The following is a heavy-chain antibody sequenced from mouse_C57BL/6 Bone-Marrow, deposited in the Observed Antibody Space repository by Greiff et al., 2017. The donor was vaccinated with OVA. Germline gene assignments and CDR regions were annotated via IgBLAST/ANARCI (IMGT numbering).Heavy chain of an antibody. CDR2: IDPETGGT. D-gene: IGHD1-1*01. J-gene: IGHJ4*01. CDR3: TRYYGSFYAMDY. CDR1: GYTFTDYE. V-gene: IGHV1-15*01. Sequence: VQLQQSGAELVRPGASVTLSCKASGYTFTDYEMHWVKQTPVHGLEWIGAIDPETGGTAYNQKFKGKAILTADKSSSTAYMELRSLTSEASAVYYCTRYYGSFYAMDYWGQGTSVTVSS.